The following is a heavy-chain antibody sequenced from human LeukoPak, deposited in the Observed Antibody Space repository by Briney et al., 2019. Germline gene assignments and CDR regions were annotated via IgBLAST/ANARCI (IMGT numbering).Heavy chain of an antibody. J-gene: IGHJ4*02. CDR3: ARGLGYCSGGTCPNDY. V-gene: IGHV1-18*01. CDR2: ISDFNGLT. Sequence: ASVKVSCKTSGYTLTDFGLSWVRQAPGQGLEWMGWISDFNGLTKYAQKLQDRVTMTTDASTNTAYMELRSLTSDDTAIYYCARGLGYCSGGTCPNDYWGQGTLVTVSS. CDR1: GYTLTDFG. D-gene: IGHD2-15*01.